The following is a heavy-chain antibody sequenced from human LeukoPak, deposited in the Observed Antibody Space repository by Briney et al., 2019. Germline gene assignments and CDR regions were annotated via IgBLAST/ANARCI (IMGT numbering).Heavy chain of an antibody. CDR1: GGTFSHYS. CDR2: IIPIFGTA. CDR3: AMGVGAPEDLAVAADFDY. Sequence: SVKVSCKLSGGTFSHYSINWVRQAPGQGLEWMGGIIPIFGTANYAQKFQGRVTITADKSTSTAYMELSSLRSEDTAVYYCAMGVGAPEDLAVAADFDYWGQGTLVTVSS. D-gene: IGHD6-19*01. J-gene: IGHJ4*02. V-gene: IGHV1-69*06.